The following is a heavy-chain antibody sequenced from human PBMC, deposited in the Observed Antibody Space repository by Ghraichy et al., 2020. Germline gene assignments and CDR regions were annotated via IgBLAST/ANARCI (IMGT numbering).Heavy chain of an antibody. Sequence: GGSLRLSCATSGFSFRDYPMHWVRQAPGKGLEGVAVFSSDGKTHFYADSVKGRFAISRDNSKNTLSLQMNSLREEDTAVYYCAREGAGDGSGSSPDYWGKGTLVTVTS. J-gene: IGHJ4*02. V-gene: IGHV3-30*09. CDR2: FSSDGKTH. CDR3: AREGAGDGSGSSPDY. CDR1: GFSFRDYP. D-gene: IGHD3-10*01.